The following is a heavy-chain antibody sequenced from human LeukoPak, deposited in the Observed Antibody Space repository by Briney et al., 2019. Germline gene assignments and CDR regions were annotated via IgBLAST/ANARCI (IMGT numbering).Heavy chain of an antibody. J-gene: IGHJ3*02. CDR1: GVSISSSSYY. V-gene: IGHV4-39*01. Sequence: NPSETLSLTCTVSGVSISSSSYYWGWIRQPPGKGQEWIGSIYYSGSTYYNPSLKSRVTISVDTSKNQFSLKLSSVTAADTAVYYCARPRPVATTYDAFDIWGQGTMVTVSS. CDR3: ARPRPVATTYDAFDI. D-gene: IGHD5-12*01. CDR2: IYYSGST.